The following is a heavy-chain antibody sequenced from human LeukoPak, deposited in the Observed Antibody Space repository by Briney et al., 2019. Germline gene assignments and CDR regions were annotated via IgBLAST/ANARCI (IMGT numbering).Heavy chain of an antibody. V-gene: IGHV3-15*01. CDR1: GFTFSNAW. CDR2: IKSKNDGGNK. J-gene: IGHJ5*02. Sequence: GGSLRLSCAASGFTFSNAWMSWLRQALGKGMDWVGRIKSKNDGGNKDYAVPVKGRFTISRDDSKNTLYLQMNSLKPEDTAVYYCTYVMTTVNNWFDPWGQGTLVTVSS. CDR3: TYVMTTVNNWFDP. D-gene: IGHD4-17*01.